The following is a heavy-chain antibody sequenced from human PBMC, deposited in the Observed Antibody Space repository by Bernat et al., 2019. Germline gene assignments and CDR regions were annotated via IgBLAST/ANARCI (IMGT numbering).Heavy chain of an antibody. D-gene: IGHD2-2*01. CDR2: ISSSSSYI. Sequence: EVQLVESGGGLVNPGGSLRLSCAASGFTLSSYSMNWVRQAPGKGLEWVSSISSSSSYIYYADSVKGRFTISRDNAKNSLYLQMNSLRAEDTAVYYCARDCWGSTSCKGSDPFDYWGQGTLVTVSS. J-gene: IGHJ4*02. CDR1: GFTLSSYS. V-gene: IGHV3-21*01. CDR3: ARDCWGSTSCKGSDPFDY.